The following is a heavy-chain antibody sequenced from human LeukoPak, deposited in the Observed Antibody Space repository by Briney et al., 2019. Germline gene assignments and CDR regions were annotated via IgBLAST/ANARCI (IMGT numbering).Heavy chain of an antibody. V-gene: IGHV3-9*01. Sequence: PGRPLRLSCAASGFTFDDYAMHWVRQAPGKGLEWVSGISWNSGSIGYADSVKGRFTISRDNAKNTLYLQMNSLRAEDTAVYYCARSNQADDYWGQGTLVTVSS. J-gene: IGHJ4*02. CDR1: GFTFDDYA. CDR2: ISWNSGSI. CDR3: ARSNQADDY. D-gene: IGHD4-11*01.